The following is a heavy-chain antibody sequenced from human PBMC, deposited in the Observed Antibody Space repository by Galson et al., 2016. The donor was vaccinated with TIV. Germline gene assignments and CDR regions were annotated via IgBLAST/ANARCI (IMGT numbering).Heavy chain of an antibody. V-gene: IGHV3-15*01. CDR3: TTDLGYCLTTSCSLGLDY. D-gene: IGHD2-2*01. CDR1: GFTFSNAW. J-gene: IGHJ4*02. CDR2: IKSKSDGATA. Sequence: SLRLSCAASGFTFSNAWMTWVRQAPGRGLEWVGRIKSKSDGATAAYAASVKGRFNISRDDSKDTVYLQMNNLKTEDTALYFCTTDLGYCLTTSCSLGLDYWGQGTLVTVSS.